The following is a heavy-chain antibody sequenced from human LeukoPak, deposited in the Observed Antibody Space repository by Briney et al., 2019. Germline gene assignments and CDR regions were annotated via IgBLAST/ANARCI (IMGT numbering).Heavy chain of an antibody. V-gene: IGHV4-31*03. D-gene: IGHD4-17*01. Sequence: SETLSLTCTVSGGSISSGGYYWSWIRQHPGKGLEWIGYIYYSGSTCYNPSLKSRVTISVDTSKNQFSLKLSSVTAADTAVYYCARAGDYEDAFDIWGQGTMVTVSS. CDR3: ARAGDYEDAFDI. CDR1: GGSISSGGYY. CDR2: IYYSGST. J-gene: IGHJ3*02.